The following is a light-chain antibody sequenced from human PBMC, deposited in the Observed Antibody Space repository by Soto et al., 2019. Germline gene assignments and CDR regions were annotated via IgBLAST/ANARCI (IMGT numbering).Light chain of an antibody. J-gene: IGKJ1*01. CDR3: QHYNSYSGT. CDR1: QSLTGW. Sequence: DIQMTQPPSTLSASVGDRVTITCRASQSLTGWLAWYQQKPGRAPTLLISKASSLESGVPSRFSGSGSGTEFTLTITSLQPDDFATYYCQHYNSYSGTFGQGTKVDIK. CDR2: KAS. V-gene: IGKV1-5*03.